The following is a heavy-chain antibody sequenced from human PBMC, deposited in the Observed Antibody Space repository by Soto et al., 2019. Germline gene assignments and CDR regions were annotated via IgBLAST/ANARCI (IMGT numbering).Heavy chain of an antibody. V-gene: IGHV3-64D*06. J-gene: IGHJ3*02. CDR3: VKYYFDSSGYYGLNAFDI. CDR2: ISSNGGST. D-gene: IGHD3-22*01. Sequence: GWSLRLSCLASRFTFSTYAMHWVRQAPGKGLEYVSTISSNGGSTYYADSVKGRFTISRDNSKNTLYLQMSSLRAEDTAVYYCVKYYFDSSGYYGLNAFDIWGQGTMVTVSS. CDR1: RFTFSTYA.